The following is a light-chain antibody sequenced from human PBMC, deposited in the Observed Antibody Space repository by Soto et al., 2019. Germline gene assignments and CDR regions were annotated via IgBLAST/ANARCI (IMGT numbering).Light chain of an antibody. V-gene: IGKV3-20*01. CDR3: QQYGNSPPVST. CDR1: QSVSYSY. CDR2: GAS. J-gene: IGKJ2*01. Sequence: EILLTQSPGTLSLSPGERATLSCRASQSVSYSYLAWYQQKPGQAPRLLIYGASIRATGLPDRFSGSGSGTDFTLTISRLEPEDFAVYYCQQYGNSPPVSTLGQVNKLEIK.